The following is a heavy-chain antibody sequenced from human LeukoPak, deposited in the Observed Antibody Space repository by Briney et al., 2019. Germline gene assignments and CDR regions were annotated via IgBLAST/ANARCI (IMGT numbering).Heavy chain of an antibody. Sequence: GRSLRLSCAASGFTFSSYGMHWVRQAPVKVLEWVAVIWYDGSNKYYADSVKGRFTISRDNSKNTLYLQMNSLRAEDTAVYYCARDPGSGSRGKAFDIWGQGTMVTVSS. CDR1: GFTFSSYG. D-gene: IGHD3-10*01. CDR3: ARDPGSGSRGKAFDI. CDR2: IWYDGSNK. V-gene: IGHV3-33*01. J-gene: IGHJ3*02.